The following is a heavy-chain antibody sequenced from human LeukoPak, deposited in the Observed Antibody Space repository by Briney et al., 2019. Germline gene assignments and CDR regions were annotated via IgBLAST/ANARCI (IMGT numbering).Heavy chain of an antibody. Sequence: GGSLRLSCAASGLTVSSNYMSWVRQAPGKGLEWVSVLYSGGDIYYKDSVRGRFTISRDNSKNTLYLQMNSLRVEDTAVYYCARDRSAVDRAYAIWGQGTMVTVSS. D-gene: IGHD6-19*01. CDR2: LYSGGDI. CDR3: ARDRSAVDRAYAI. CDR1: GLTVSSNY. J-gene: IGHJ3*02. V-gene: IGHV3-53*01.